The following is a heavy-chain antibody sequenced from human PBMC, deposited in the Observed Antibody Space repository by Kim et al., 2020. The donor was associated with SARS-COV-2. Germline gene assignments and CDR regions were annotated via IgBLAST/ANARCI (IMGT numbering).Heavy chain of an antibody. V-gene: IGHV3-33*06. CDR1: GFTFSSYG. CDR3: AKDGGYSYGSYYYGMDV. D-gene: IGHD5-18*01. J-gene: IGHJ6*02. CDR2: IWYDGSNK. Sequence: GGSLRLSCAASGFTFSSYGMHWVRQAPGKGLEWVAVIWYDGSNKYYADSVKGRFTISRDNSKNTLYLQMNSLRAKDTAVYYCAKDGGYSYGSYYYGMDVWGQGTTVTVSS.